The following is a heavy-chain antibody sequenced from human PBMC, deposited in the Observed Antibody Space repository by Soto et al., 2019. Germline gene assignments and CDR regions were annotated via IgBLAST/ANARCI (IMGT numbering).Heavy chain of an antibody. J-gene: IGHJ6*02. V-gene: IGHV4-59*01. D-gene: IGHD3-9*01. CDR1: GDSLSGYS. Sequence: PSETLSLTCTVSGDSLSGYSWSWLRQPPGKGQERIGYVYSGGGTNYSPFFMGRVSISVDTTDILFSLKLNFVTAADTAVYFFAREKPPVSPHYFYYGINVWGQGTTVTVSS. CDR2: VYSGGGT. CDR3: AREKPPVSPHYFYYGINV.